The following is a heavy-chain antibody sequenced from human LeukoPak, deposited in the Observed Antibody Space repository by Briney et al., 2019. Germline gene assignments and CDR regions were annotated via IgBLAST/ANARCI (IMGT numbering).Heavy chain of an antibody. D-gene: IGHD5-24*01. V-gene: IGHV1-18*01. J-gene: IGHJ4*02. CDR1: GYTFTSYG. CDR3: ARGWRSLQSNQISPFDS. Sequence: GASVKVSCKASGYTFTSYGISWVRQAPGQGLEWMGWISAYNGNTNYAQNLQARVTMTTDTATSTAYMELRSLTSDDTAMYYCARGWRSLQSNQISPFDSWGLGTLVTVSS. CDR2: ISAYNGNT.